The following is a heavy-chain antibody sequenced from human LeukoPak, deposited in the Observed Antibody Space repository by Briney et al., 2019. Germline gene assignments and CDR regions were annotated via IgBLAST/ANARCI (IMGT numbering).Heavy chain of an antibody. V-gene: IGHV1-46*01. CDR3: ARDPSSGGIAARFDY. CDR1: GYTFTGHY. D-gene: IGHD6-6*01. Sequence: AASVKVSCKASGYTFTGHYMHWVRQAPGQGLEWMGIINPSGGSTSYAQKFQGRVTMTRDTSTSTVYMELSSLRSEDTAVYYCARDPSSGGIAARFDYWGQGTLVTVSS. CDR2: INPSGGST. J-gene: IGHJ4*02.